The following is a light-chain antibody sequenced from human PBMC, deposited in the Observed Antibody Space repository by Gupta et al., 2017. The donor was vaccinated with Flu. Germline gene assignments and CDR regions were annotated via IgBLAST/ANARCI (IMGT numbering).Light chain of an antibody. CDR3: QQRGHWPPT. CDR1: QSVRAY. Sequence: ETVLTQSPATLSSSPGERATLPCRASQSVRAYLAWYQQRPGQTPRLLVYEASNRATGIPARFSGSGSGTDFTLTISSLEPEDFAIYYCQQRGHWPPTFGQGTRLEIK. V-gene: IGKV3-11*01. J-gene: IGKJ5*01. CDR2: EAS.